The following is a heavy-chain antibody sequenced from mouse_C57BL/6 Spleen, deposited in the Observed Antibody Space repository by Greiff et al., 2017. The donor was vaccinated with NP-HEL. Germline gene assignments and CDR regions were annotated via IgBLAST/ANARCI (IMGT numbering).Heavy chain of an antibody. J-gene: IGHJ2*01. CDR1: GFTFSSYA. CDR2: ISDGGSYT. Sequence: DVMLVESGGGLVKPGGSLKLSCAASGFTFSSYAMSWVRQTPEKRLEWVATISDGGSYTYYPDNVKGRFTISRDNAKNNLYLQMSHLKSEDTAMYYCARDRGDYSNYFDYWGQGTTLTVSS. CDR3: ARDRGDYSNYFDY. V-gene: IGHV5-4*01. D-gene: IGHD2-5*01.